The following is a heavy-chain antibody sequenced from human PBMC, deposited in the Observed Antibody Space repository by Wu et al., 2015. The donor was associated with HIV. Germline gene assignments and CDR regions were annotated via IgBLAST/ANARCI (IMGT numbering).Heavy chain of an antibody. J-gene: IGHJ5*02. Sequence: QVQLVQSGAEMKKPGAPVKVSCKASGYSFTAYYIHWVRHVPGQGLEWMGWINPYSGATKYAQNFEGRVSMTRDTSISTVYMDLPKLRSDDTALYYCARGPSTTAKEVGGYWLDPWGQGTLVTVSA. CDR2: INPYSGAT. V-gene: IGHV1-2*02. D-gene: IGHD3-16*01. CDR3: ARGPSTTAKEVGGYWLDP. CDR1: GYSFTAYY.